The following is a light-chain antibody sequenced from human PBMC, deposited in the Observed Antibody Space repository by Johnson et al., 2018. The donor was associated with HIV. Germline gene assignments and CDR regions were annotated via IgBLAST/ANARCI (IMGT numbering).Light chain of an antibody. J-gene: IGLJ1*01. CDR2: DNY. V-gene: IGLV1-51*01. CDR3: GTGDSSLRTGF. CDR1: SSNIGNNY. Sequence: QSVLTQPPSVSAAPGQKVTISCSGSSSNIGNNYVSWYQQVPGTAPKLLIYDNYKRPSGIPDRFSGSKSGTSATLGITGLQTGDEADYYCGTGDSSLRTGFFGTGTKVTVL.